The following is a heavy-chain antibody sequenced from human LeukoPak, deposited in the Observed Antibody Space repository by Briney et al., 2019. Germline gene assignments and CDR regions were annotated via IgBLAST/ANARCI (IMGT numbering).Heavy chain of an antibody. CDR3: AKDYRAHPLRPNWLDP. CDR1: GFTVHSNY. D-gene: IGHD1-26*01. J-gene: IGHJ5*02. V-gene: IGHV3-53*01. Sequence: GGSLRLSCAASGFTVHSNYMSWVRQAPGKGLEWVSVIDRSGVTHYADSVKGRFTISRDDSKNTLYLQMNSLRAEDTGVYYCAKDYRAHPLRPNWLDPWGQGTLVTVSS. CDR2: IDRSGVT.